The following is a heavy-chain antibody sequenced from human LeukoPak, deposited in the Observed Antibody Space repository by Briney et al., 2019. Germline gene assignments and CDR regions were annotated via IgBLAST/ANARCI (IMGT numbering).Heavy chain of an antibody. CDR1: GGSFSGYY. CDR3: ARLQKKGVIGAYYYYGMDV. D-gene: IGHD3-22*01. Sequence: PSETLSLTCAVYGGSFSGYYWSWIRQPPGKGLEWIGEINHSGSTNYNPSLKSRVTISVDTSKNQFSLKLSSVTAADTAVYYCARLQKKGVIGAYYYYGMDVWGQGTTVTVSS. J-gene: IGHJ6*02. V-gene: IGHV4-34*01. CDR2: INHSGST.